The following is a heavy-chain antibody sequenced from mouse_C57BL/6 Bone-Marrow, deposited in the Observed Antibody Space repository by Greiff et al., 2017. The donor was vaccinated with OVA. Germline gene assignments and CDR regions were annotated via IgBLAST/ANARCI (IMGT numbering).Heavy chain of an antibody. D-gene: IGHD3-2*01. Sequence: DVKLMESEGGLVQPGSSMKLSCTASGFTFSDYYMAWVRQVPEKGLEWVANINYDGSSTYYLDSLKSRFIISRDNAKNILYLQMSSLKSEDTATYYCARGQLDYWGQGTTLTVSS. CDR1: GFTFSDYY. J-gene: IGHJ2*01. V-gene: IGHV5-16*01. CDR3: ARGQLDY. CDR2: INYDGSST.